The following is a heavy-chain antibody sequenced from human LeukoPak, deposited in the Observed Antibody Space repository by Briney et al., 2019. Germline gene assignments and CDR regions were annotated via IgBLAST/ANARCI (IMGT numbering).Heavy chain of an antibody. CDR2: INPNSGGT. CDR3: ARAPPYSGSYLVY. Sequence: ASVKVSCKASGYTFTGYYMHWVRQAPGQGLEWMGWINPNSGGTNYPQKFQGRVTMTRDTSISTAYMELSRLRSDDTAVYYCARAPPYSGSYLVYWGQGTLVTVSS. CDR1: GYTFTGYY. V-gene: IGHV1-2*02. J-gene: IGHJ4*02. D-gene: IGHD1-26*01.